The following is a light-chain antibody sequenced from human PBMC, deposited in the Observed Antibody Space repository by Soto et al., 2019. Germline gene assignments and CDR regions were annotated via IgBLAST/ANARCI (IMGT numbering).Light chain of an antibody. CDR1: SSNIGAGYD. CDR2: GNS. J-gene: IGLJ2*01. CDR3: QSYDSSLSGSV. Sequence: QSVLTQPPSVSGAPGQRVTISCTGSSSNIGAGYDVHWYQQLPGTAPKLLIYGNSNRPSGVPDRFSGSKSGTSVSLAITGLQADDKADYHCQSYDSSLSGSVFGGGTKLTVL. V-gene: IGLV1-40*01.